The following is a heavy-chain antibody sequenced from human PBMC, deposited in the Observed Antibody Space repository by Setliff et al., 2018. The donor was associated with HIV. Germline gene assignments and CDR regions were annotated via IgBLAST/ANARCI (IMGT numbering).Heavy chain of an antibody. CDR1: GYTFSGNY. Sequence: ASVKVSCKASGYTFSGNYIHWVRQAPGQGLEWMGWINPNTGLTNYAQKFQGRVTMTTDTSANTAYMELRSLGSDDTAVYYCARDDGGYNYEEAFDLWGQGTMVTVSS. D-gene: IGHD3-16*01. J-gene: IGHJ3*01. V-gene: IGHV1-2*02. CDR3: ARDDGGYNYEEAFDL. CDR2: INPNTGLT.